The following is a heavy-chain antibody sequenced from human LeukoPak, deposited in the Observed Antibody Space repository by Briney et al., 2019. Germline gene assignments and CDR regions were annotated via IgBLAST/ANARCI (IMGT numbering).Heavy chain of an antibody. CDR1: GFTFSNYA. V-gene: IGHV3-23*01. J-gene: IGHJ4*02. CDR2: ISTGGSAT. CDR3: AAYYCSGGDCYRNFDY. Sequence: GGSLRLSCAASGFTFSNYAVSWVRQAPGKGLEWVSTISTGGSATYYADSVEGRFTISRDNSKNTLYLQINSLRVEDTAVYYCAAYYCSGGDCYRNFDYWGQGTLVTVSS. D-gene: IGHD2-15*01.